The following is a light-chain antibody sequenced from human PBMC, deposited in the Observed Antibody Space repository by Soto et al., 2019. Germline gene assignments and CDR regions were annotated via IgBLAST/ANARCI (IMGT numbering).Light chain of an antibody. CDR2: GAS. CDR1: QRISSN. Sequence: EIVMTQSPDTMSVSPGERATLSCRASQRISSNLAWYQQKPGQAPRLLIYGASTRATGVPARFSCSGSETDFTQTISNLQSDDSAVYYGQHYNNWPPYTFGQGTKLEIK. CDR3: QHYNNWPPYT. V-gene: IGKV3D-15*01. J-gene: IGKJ2*01.